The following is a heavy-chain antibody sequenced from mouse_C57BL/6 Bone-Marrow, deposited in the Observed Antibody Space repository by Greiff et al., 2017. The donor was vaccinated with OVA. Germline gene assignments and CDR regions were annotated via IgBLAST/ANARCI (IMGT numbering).Heavy chain of an antibody. CDR1: GYTFTSYW. CDR3: AREGGSSLYYFDY. CDR2: IYPGSGST. J-gene: IGHJ2*01. V-gene: IGHV1-55*01. D-gene: IGHD1-1*01. Sequence: VQLQQSGAELVKPGASVKMSCKASGYTFTSYWITWVKQRPGQGLEWIGDIYPGSGSTNYNEKFKSKATLTVDTSSSTAYMQLSSLTSEDSAVYYCAREGGSSLYYFDYWGQGTTLTVSS.